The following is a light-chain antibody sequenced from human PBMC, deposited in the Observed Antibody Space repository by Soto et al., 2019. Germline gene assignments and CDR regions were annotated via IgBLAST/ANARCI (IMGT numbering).Light chain of an antibody. Sequence: QSVLTQPRSVSGSPGQSVTISCTGTSSDVGGYIYVSWYQQYPAKAPKVMIYDVSRRPSGVPDRFSGSKSGNTASLTISGLQAEDEAHYYCSSYTTNSPPVVFGGGTKLTVL. CDR1: SSDVGGYIY. J-gene: IGLJ2*01. CDR2: DVS. CDR3: SSYTTNSPPVV. V-gene: IGLV2-11*01.